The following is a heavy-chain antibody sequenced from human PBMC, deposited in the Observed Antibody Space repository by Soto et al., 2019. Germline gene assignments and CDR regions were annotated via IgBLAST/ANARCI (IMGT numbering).Heavy chain of an antibody. D-gene: IGHD6-19*01. V-gene: IGHV3-23*01. Sequence: GGSLRLSCAASGFTFSSYAMSWVRQAPGKGLEWVSAISGSGGSTYYADSVKGRFTISRDNSKNTLYLQMNSLRAEDTAVYYCAKQVAVAGFYGMDVWGQGTTVTVSS. CDR2: ISGSGGST. CDR1: GFTFSSYA. CDR3: AKQVAVAGFYGMDV. J-gene: IGHJ6*02.